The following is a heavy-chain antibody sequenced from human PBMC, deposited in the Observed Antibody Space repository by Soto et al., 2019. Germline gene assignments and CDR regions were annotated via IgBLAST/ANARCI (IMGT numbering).Heavy chain of an antibody. CDR3: ARSQGSSTSLEIYYYYYYGMDV. V-gene: IGHV1-69*13. CDR2: IIPISGTA. J-gene: IGHJ6*02. CDR1: GGTFSSYA. Sequence: GASVKVSCKASGGTFSSYAISRVRQAPGQGLEWMGGIIPISGTANYAQKFQGRVTITADESTSTAYMELSSLRSEDTAVYYCARSQGSSTSLEIYYYYYYGMDVWGQGTTVTVSS. D-gene: IGHD2-2*01.